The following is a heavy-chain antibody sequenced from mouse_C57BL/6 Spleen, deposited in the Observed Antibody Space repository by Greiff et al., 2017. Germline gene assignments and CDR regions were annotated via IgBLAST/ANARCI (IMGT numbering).Heavy chain of an antibody. J-gene: IGHJ4*01. D-gene: IGHD1-1*01. CDR3: SRPTYYYGSLYAMDY. V-gene: IGHV1-76*01. CDR2: IYPGSGNT. Sequence: QVQLQQSGAELVRPGASVKLSCKASGYTFTDYYINWVKQRPGQGLEWIARIYPGSGNTYYNEKFKGKATLTADKSSSTAYMQLSSLTSEDSAVYFCSRPTYYYGSLYAMDYWGQGTSVTVSS. CDR1: GYTFTDYY.